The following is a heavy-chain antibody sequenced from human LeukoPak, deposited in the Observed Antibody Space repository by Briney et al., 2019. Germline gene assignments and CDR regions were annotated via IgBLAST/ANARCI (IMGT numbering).Heavy chain of an antibody. V-gene: IGHV4-59*08. CDR3: AKGGGRDYYFDY. CDR1: SGSISSFY. CDR2: IYYSGNT. D-gene: IGHD1-26*01. J-gene: IGHJ4*02. Sequence: SETLSLTCTVSSGSISSFYWSWIRQPPGKGLEWIGYIYYSGNTNYNPSLKSRVTISVDTSKNQFSLKLSSVTAADTAVYYCAKGGGRDYYFDYWGQGTLVTVSS.